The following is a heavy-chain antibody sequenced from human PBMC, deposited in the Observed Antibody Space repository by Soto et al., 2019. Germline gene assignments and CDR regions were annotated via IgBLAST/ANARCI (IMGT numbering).Heavy chain of an antibody. D-gene: IGHD4-17*01. CDR2: IWYDGSNK. CDR3: ARDHPDYGDYVGYFDY. V-gene: IGHV3-33*01. Sequence: QVQLVESGGGVVQPGRSLRLSCAASGFTFSSYGMHWVRQAPGKGLEWVAVIWYDGSNKYYADSVKGRFTISRDTSKNTLYLQMNSLRAEDTAVYYCARDHPDYGDYVGYFDYWGQGTLVTVSS. CDR1: GFTFSSYG. J-gene: IGHJ4*02.